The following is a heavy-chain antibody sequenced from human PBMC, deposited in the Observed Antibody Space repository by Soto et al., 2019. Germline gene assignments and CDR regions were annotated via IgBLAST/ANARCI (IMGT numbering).Heavy chain of an antibody. CDR2: VWYDGST. CDR3: ARHQSHSSSYVDP. V-gene: IGHV4-59*01. CDR1: GGSISGYY. J-gene: IGHJ5*02. D-gene: IGHD6-13*01. Sequence: SETLSLTCTVSGGSISGYYWSWIRQPPGKGLEWIGYVWYDGSTNYNPSLKSRVTISLDTSKNQFSLKLSSVTAADTAVYYCARHQSHSSSYVDPWGQGTLVTVSS.